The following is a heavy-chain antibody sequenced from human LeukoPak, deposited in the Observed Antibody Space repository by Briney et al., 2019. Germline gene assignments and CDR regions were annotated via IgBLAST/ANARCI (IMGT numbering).Heavy chain of an antibody. Sequence: PSETLSLTCTVSGYSISSGYYWGWIRQPPGKGLEWIGSIYHSGSTYYNPSLRSRVTISVDTSKNQFSLKLSSVTAADTAVYYCAGGSRSIAAAGTRNVPIYYYYYYMDVWGKGTTVTVSS. CDR3: AGGSRSIAAAGTRNVPIYYYYYYMDV. J-gene: IGHJ6*03. V-gene: IGHV4-38-2*02. D-gene: IGHD6-13*01. CDR2: IYHSGST. CDR1: GYSISSGYY.